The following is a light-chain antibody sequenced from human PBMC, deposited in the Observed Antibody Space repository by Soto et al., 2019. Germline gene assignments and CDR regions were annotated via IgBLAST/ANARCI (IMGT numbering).Light chain of an antibody. V-gene: IGLV2-14*01. CDR2: EVT. Sequence: QSALTQPASVSGSPGQSITISCTGTSSDIGTYDYVSWYQHHPGKAPKLMIYEVTNRPSGVSDRFSGSKSGKTASLTISGLQAEDEDDYYCSSYTTTTTPVVFGGGTKLTVL. CDR3: SSYTTTTTPVV. J-gene: IGLJ2*01. CDR1: SSDIGTYDY.